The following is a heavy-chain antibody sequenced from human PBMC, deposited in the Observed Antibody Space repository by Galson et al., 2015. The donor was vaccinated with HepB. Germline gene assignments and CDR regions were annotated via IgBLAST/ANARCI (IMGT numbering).Heavy chain of an antibody. J-gene: IGHJ4*02. Sequence: SVKVSCKASGYTFTSYAMHWVRQAPGQRLEWMGWINAGNGNTKYSQKFQGRVTITRDTSASTAYMELSSLRSEDTAVYYCARDHSRRDGYGVVGYWGQGTLVTVSS. V-gene: IGHV1-3*01. CDR3: ARDHSRRDGYGVVGY. D-gene: IGHD5-24*01. CDR1: GYTFTSYA. CDR2: INAGNGNT.